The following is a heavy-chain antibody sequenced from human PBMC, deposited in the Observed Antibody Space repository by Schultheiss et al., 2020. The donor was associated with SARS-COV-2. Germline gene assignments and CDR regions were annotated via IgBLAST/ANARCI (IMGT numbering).Heavy chain of an antibody. Sequence: GGSLRLSCAASGFTFSSYAMHWVRQAPGKGLEWVAFIRYDGSNKYYADSVKGRFTISRDNSKNTLYLQMNSLRAEDTAVYYCARALVVYAIHHPFDYWGQGTLVTVSS. CDR1: GFTFSSYA. CDR2: IRYDGSNK. V-gene: IGHV3-30*02. D-gene: IGHD2-8*02. CDR3: ARALVVYAIHHPFDY. J-gene: IGHJ4*02.